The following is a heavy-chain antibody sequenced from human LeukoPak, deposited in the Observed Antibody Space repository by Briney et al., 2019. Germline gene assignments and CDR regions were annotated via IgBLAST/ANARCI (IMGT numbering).Heavy chain of an antibody. Sequence: SETLSLTCTVSGGSISNDYWSWIRQPPGKGLEWIGYVYYSGSTNYNPSLKSRVTISVDTSKNQFSLKLSSVTAADTAVYYCATLGAARPQIYFDYWGQGTPVTVSS. CDR1: GGSISNDY. J-gene: IGHJ4*02. V-gene: IGHV4-59*01. CDR3: ATLGAARPQIYFDY. CDR2: VYYSGST. D-gene: IGHD6-6*01.